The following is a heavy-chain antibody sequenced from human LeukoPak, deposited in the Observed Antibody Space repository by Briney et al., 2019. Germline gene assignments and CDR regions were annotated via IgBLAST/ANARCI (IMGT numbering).Heavy chain of an antibody. CDR2: ISGSGGST. D-gene: IGHD3-3*01. CDR3: ANQYYDFWSGYSPFDY. J-gene: IGHJ4*02. CDR1: GFTFSSYA. Sequence: GGFLRLSCAASGFTFSSYAMSWVRQAPGKGLEWVSAISGSGGSTYYADSVKGRFTISRDNSKNTLYLQMNSLRAEDTAVYYCANQYYDFWSGYSPFDYWGQGTLVTVSS. V-gene: IGHV3-23*01.